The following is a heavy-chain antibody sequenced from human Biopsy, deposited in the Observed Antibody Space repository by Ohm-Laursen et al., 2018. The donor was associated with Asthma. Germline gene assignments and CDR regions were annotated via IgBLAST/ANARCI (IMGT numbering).Heavy chain of an antibody. D-gene: IGHD6-6*01. V-gene: IGHV4-39*02. CDR1: GDAMSTSGSY. CDR3: ARAVSSSSYWYFDL. J-gene: IGHJ2*01. Sequence: SDTVSLTWIVSGDAMSTSGSYWGWIRQSPGKGLEWIGSIYYSGRTYYNPSLESRVTISADTSKNHFSLKVTSVTAADTAVYYCARAVSSSSYWYFDLWGRGDLVTVSS. CDR2: IYYSGRT.